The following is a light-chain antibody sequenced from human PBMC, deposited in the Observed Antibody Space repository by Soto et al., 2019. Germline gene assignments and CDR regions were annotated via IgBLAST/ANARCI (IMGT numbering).Light chain of an antibody. CDR3: QQRSFLFT. CDR1: QSVGTS. V-gene: IGKV3-11*01. CDR2: DSF. J-gene: IGKJ4*01. Sequence: EIVLTQSPATLSLSPGERATLSCRTSQSVGTSLAWYQHKTGQPPRLLIYDSFNRATDIPARFSGSGSGTDFTLTISSLEPEDFAVYYCQQRSFLFTFGGGTKVEIK.